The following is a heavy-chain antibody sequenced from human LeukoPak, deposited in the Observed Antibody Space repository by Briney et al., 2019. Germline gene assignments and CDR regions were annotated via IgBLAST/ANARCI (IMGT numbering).Heavy chain of an antibody. D-gene: IGHD6-13*01. Sequence: GGSLRLSCAASGFTFSSYGMHWVRQAPGKGLEWVAVIRYDGSNKYYADSVKGRFTTSRDNSKNTLYLQMNSLRAEDTAVYYCAKGPGYSYSSRNYYMDVWGKGTTVTVSS. J-gene: IGHJ6*03. CDR1: GFTFSSYG. V-gene: IGHV3-33*06. CDR2: IRYDGSNK. CDR3: AKGPGYSYSSRNYYMDV.